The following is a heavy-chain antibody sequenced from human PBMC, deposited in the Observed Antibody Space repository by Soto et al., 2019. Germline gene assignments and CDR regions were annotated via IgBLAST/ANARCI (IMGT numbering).Heavy chain of an antibody. V-gene: IGHV1-18*01. CDR3: ACFGEMPYYYYGLDV. D-gene: IGHD3-16*01. CDR1: GYTFTSYG. J-gene: IGHJ6*02. Sequence: ASVKVSCKASGYTFTSYGISWVRQAPGQGLEWMGWISAYNGNTNYAQKLQGRVTMTTDTSTSTAYMELRSLRSDDTAVYYCACFGEMPYYYYGLDVWGQGTTVTVSS. CDR2: ISAYNGNT.